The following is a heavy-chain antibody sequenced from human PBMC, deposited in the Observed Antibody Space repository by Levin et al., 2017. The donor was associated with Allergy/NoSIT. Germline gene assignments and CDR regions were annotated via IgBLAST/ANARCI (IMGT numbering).Heavy chain of an antibody. CDR1: GFTFSPYA. J-gene: IGHJ4*02. CDR2: ISYDGSNK. V-gene: IGHV3-30*04. D-gene: IGHD3-22*01. Sequence: LSGGSLRLSCVASGFTFSPYAFHWVRQAPGKGLEWVAMISYDGSNKNNKYYRHSLSGRFNISRDNSKNTVYLQMDSLRAEDTAVYFCARDQIKGGFGYGTYYADSSAYGPLDYWGLGTLVTVSS. CDR3: ARDQIKGGFGYGTYYADSSAYGPLDY.